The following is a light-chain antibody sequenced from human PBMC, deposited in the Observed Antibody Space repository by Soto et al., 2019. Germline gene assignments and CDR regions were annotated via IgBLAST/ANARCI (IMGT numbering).Light chain of an antibody. CDR2: DAS. CDR1: ESVSSN. CDR3: QQYGSSPIT. V-gene: IGKV3-20*01. Sequence: EIVMTQSPATLAVSPGERATLSCRASESVSSNLAWYQQNPGQAPRLLISDASTRATGIPDRFSGRGSGTDFTLTISRLEPEDFAVYYCQQYGSSPITFGQGTRLEIK. J-gene: IGKJ5*01.